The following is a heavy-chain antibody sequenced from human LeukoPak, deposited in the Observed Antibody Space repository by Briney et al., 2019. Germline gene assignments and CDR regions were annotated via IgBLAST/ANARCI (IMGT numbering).Heavy chain of an antibody. CDR1: GYRFSSYW. CDR3: ARHVKEWLADY. D-gene: IGHD6-19*01. J-gene: IGHJ4*02. Sequence: GASLKISCKGSGYRFSSYWIGWVRQMPGQGLEWMGIIQPGDSDTRYSPSFQGQVTISVDKSISTAYLQWSSLKASDTAMYYCARHVKEWLADYWGQGTLVTVSS. V-gene: IGHV5-51*01. CDR2: IQPGDSDT.